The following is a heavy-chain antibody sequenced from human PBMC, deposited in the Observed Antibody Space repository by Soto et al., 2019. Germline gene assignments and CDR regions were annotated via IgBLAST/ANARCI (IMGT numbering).Heavy chain of an antibody. CDR2: IYPGDSDT. Sequence: PGESRKISCKGSGYSFTSYWIGWVRQMPGKGLEWMGIIYPGDSDTRYSPSFQGQVTISADKSISTAYLQWSSLKASDTAMYYCARGITIFGVVSGAYYYYGMDVWGQGTTVTVSS. CDR3: ARGITIFGVVSGAYYYYGMDV. J-gene: IGHJ6*02. D-gene: IGHD3-3*01. CDR1: GYSFTSYW. V-gene: IGHV5-51*01.